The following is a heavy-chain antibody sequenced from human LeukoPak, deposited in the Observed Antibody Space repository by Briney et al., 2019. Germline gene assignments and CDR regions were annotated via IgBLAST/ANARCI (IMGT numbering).Heavy chain of an antibody. CDR3: ARVSRDGYNRYLDY. Sequence: SETLSLTCTVSGGSISSSSYYWGWIRQPPGKGLEWIGSIYYSGSTYYNPSLKSRVTISVDTSKSQFSLKLSSVTAADPAVYYCARVSRDGYNRYLDYWGKGTLVTVSS. CDR1: GGSISSSSYY. V-gene: IGHV4-39*07. D-gene: IGHD5-24*01. CDR2: IYYSGST. J-gene: IGHJ4*02.